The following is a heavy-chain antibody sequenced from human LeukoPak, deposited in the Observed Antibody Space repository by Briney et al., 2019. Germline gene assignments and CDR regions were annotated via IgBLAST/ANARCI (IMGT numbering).Heavy chain of an antibody. CDR1: GYTFTSYF. V-gene: IGHV1-46*01. Sequence: ASVKVSCKASGYTFTSYFIHWVRQAPGEGLEWMGIINPSGGSTSYAQKFQGRVTMTRDTSTSTVYMELSSLRSEDTAVYYCARELSLRYFDWLSHHDAFDIWGQGTMVTVSS. CDR2: INPSGGST. D-gene: IGHD3-9*01. J-gene: IGHJ3*02. CDR3: ARELSLRYFDWLSHHDAFDI.